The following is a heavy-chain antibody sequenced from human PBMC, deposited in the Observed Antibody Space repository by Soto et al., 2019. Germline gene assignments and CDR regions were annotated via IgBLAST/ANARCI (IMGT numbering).Heavy chain of an antibody. D-gene: IGHD3-22*01. V-gene: IGHV4-30-4*01. CDR2: DYHTSST. CDR3: DRGPYDISWNRIDS. CDR1: GGSISGDYS. J-gene: IGHJ5*01. Sequence: SETLSLTCTVSGGSISGDYSWNWVRQAPGKSRRLIGNDYHTSSTYHNPCHESSGSIKADTSNNQFCRKLSSVNAADTAVYCCDRGPYDISWNRIDSWGQGIPVTVSS.